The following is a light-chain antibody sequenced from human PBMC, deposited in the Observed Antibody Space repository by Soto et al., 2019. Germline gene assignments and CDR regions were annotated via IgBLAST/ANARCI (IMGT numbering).Light chain of an antibody. J-gene: IGKJ2*01. CDR3: QQYGDSPIYT. Sequence: EIVLTQSPGTLSLSPGERATLSCRASQSVSNNYLSWYQQRPGPAPRLLIYGASNSATGVPDRFSSTGSGTDFTITISRLELEDFALYSCQQYGDSPIYTFGQGTKLEIK. CDR1: QSVSNNY. CDR2: GAS. V-gene: IGKV3-20*01.